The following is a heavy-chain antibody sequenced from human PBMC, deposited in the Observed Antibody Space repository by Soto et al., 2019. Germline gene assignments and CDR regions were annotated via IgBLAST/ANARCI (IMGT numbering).Heavy chain of an antibody. CDR1: GGTFSSYA. D-gene: IGHD5-18*01. CDR2: IIPIFGTA. J-gene: IGHJ5*02. CDR3: ARASTAMAWFDP. V-gene: IGHV1-69*01. Sequence: SVKVSCKASGGTFSSYAISWVRQAPGQGLEWMGGIIPIFGTANYSQKLQGRVTITADESTSTAYMELSSLRSEDTAVYYCARASTAMAWFDPWGQGNLVTVSS.